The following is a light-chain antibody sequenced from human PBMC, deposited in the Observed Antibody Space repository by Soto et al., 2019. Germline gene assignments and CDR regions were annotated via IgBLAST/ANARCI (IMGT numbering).Light chain of an antibody. Sequence: QSVLTQPASVSGSPGQSITISCTGTSSDVGGYNDVSWYQQHPGKAPKLMIYDVNNRPSGVSNRFSGSKSGNTASLTISGLQAEDEADYYCSSSTSSSTLVFGGGTQLTVL. J-gene: IGLJ2*01. CDR1: SSDVGGYND. CDR2: DVN. V-gene: IGLV2-14*01. CDR3: SSSTSSSTLV.